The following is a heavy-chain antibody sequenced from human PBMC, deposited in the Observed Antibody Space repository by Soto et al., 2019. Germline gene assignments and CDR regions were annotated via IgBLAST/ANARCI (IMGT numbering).Heavy chain of an antibody. CDR2: VNPILSMS. V-gene: IGHV1-69*04. Sequence: QVQLVQSGAEVKRPGSSVKVSCKASGDTFSFYSINWVRQAPGLGLEWMGRVNPILSMSNYAQRFQGRVTMTADKSTRTCHMELRGLRSEDTAMYYCATSYGSGYRACDYWGQGALVTVSS. D-gene: IGHD3-10*01. CDR1: GDTFSFYS. CDR3: ATSYGSGYRACDY. J-gene: IGHJ4*02.